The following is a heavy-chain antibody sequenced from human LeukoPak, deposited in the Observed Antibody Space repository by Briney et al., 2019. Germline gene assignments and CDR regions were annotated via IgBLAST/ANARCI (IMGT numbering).Heavy chain of an antibody. Sequence: PWGSLRLSCAAPGFTVSRHYMNWVRQAPGKGLEWVSVIYSGGSTYYADSVKGRPTISRDNSKNALYLQMNSLRAEDTAVYYCASAETGKYDYWGQGTLVTVSS. D-gene: IGHD1-1*01. V-gene: IGHV3-66*02. CDR3: ASAETGKYDY. CDR1: GFTVSRHY. J-gene: IGHJ4*02. CDR2: IYSGGST.